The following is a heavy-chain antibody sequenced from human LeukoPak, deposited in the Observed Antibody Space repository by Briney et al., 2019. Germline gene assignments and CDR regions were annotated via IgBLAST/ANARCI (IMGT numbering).Heavy chain of an antibody. D-gene: IGHD3-22*01. CDR1: GFTFSDYY. J-gene: IGHJ4*02. CDR3: ARQSDYDSSGYLLIDY. V-gene: IGHV3-11*01. CDR2: ISISGTTT. Sequence: GSLRLSCAASGFTFSDYYMTWIRQTPGKGLEWVSYISISGTTTFYVDSVKGRFTISRDNTKNSLYLQMNSLRAEDTAMYYCARQSDYDSSGYLLIDYWGQGTLVTVSS.